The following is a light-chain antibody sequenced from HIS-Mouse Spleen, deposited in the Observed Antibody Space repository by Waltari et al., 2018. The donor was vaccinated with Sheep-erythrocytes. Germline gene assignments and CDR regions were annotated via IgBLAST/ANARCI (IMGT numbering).Light chain of an antibody. CDR3: YSTDSSGNHRV. V-gene: IGLV3-10*01. CDR1: ALTNNY. J-gene: IGLJ2*01. CDR2: EDS. Sequence: SYELTQPPSVSVSPGQPARITCSGDALTNNYAYWYQQKSGQAPVLVIYEDSKRPSGIPERFSGSSSGTMATLTISGAQVEDEADYYCYSTDSSGNHRVFGGGTKLTVL.